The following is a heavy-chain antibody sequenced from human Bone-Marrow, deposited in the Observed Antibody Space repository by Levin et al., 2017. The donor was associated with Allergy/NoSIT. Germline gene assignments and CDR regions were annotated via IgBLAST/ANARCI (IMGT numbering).Heavy chain of an antibody. V-gene: IGHV3-9*01. Sequence: LTGGSLRLSCAASGFTFDDHAMHWIRQAPGRGLEWVSGISWNSDTIGYADSVRGRFTISRDNAKNSLYLQMNGLRPEDTALYYCGRDVGVGITFGVVIAFDYWGQGTLVTVSS. CDR1: GFTFDDHA. J-gene: IGHJ4*02. CDR2: ISWNSDTI. D-gene: IGHD3-16*02. CDR3: GRDVGVGITFGVVIAFDY.